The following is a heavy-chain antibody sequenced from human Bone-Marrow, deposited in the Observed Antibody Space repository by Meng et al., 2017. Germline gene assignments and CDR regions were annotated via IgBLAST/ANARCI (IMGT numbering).Heavy chain of an antibody. D-gene: IGHD3-10*01. CDR1: GYSFTSYW. CDR2: IYPGDSDT. Sequence: GESLKISCTGSGYSFTSYWIGWVRQMPGKGLEWMGIIYPGDSDTRYSPSFQGQVTISADKSISTAYLQWSSLKASDTAMYYCASTITMVRGVRDYYYYGMDVWGQGTTVTVSS. V-gene: IGHV5-51*01. CDR3: ASTITMVRGVRDYYYYGMDV. J-gene: IGHJ6*02.